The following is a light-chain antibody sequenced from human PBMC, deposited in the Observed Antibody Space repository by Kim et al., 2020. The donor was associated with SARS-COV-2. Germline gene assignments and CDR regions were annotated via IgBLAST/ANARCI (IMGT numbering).Light chain of an antibody. CDR1: QSLLHSNGYNY. CDR2: LGS. CDR3: MQALQTPYT. V-gene: IGKV2-28*01. J-gene: IGKJ2*01. Sequence: QASISCRSSQSLLHSNGYNYLDWYLQKPGQSPQLLIYLGSNRASGVPDRFSGSGSGTDFTLKISRVEAEDVGVYYCMQALQTPYTFGQGTKLEI.